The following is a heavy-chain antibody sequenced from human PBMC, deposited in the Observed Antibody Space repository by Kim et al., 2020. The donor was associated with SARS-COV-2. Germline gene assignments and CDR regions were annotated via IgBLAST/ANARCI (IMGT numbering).Heavy chain of an antibody. CDR3: ARASVGDGGFYGYYYYGMDV. D-gene: IGHD3-10*01. J-gene: IGHJ6*02. CDR1: GGSISSYY. Sequence: SETLSLTCTVSGGSISSYYWSWIRQPPGKGLEWIGYIYYSGSTNYNPSLKSRVTISVDTSKNQFSLKLSSVTAADTAVYYCARASVGDGGFYGYYYYGMDVWGQGTTVTVSS. CDR2: IYYSGST. V-gene: IGHV4-59*01.